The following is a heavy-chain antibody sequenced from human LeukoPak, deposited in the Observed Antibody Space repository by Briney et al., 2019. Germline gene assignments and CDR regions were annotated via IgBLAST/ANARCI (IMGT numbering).Heavy chain of an antibody. CDR2: ISYDGSNK. Sequence: GGSLRLSCAASGFTFSSYGMHWVRQAPGKGLEWVAVISYDGSNKYYADSVKGRFTISRDNAKNSLYLQMNSLRAEDTAVYYCAKDEGDCSGGSCYSLYYWGQGTLVTVSS. V-gene: IGHV3-30*18. D-gene: IGHD2-15*01. J-gene: IGHJ4*02. CDR1: GFTFSSYG. CDR3: AKDEGDCSGGSCYSLYY.